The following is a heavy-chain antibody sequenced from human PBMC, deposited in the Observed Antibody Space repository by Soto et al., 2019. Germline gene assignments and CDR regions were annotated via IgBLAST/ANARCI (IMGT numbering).Heavy chain of an antibody. J-gene: IGHJ4*02. D-gene: IGHD3-10*02. CDR2: ISGSGGST. Sequence: PGGSLRLSCAASGFTFSSYAMSWVRQAPGEGLEWVSAISGSGGSTYYADSVKGRFTISRDNSKNTLYLQMNSLRAEDTAVYYCAKAGQYYYVELNWGQGTLVTVSS. V-gene: IGHV3-23*01. CDR3: AKAGQYYYVELN. CDR1: GFTFSSYA.